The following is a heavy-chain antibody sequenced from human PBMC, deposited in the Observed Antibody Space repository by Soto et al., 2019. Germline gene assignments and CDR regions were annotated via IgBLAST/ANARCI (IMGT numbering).Heavy chain of an antibody. D-gene: IGHD6-19*01. J-gene: IGHJ4*02. Sequence: PGGSLRLSCAASGFTFSSYSMNWVRQAPGKGLEWVSSISSSSSYIYYADSVKGRFTISRDNAKNTLYLQMNSLRAEDTAVYYCAKPHRSGWKYYFDYWGQGTLVTVSS. CDR2: ISSSSSYI. CDR1: GFTFSSYS. CDR3: AKPHRSGWKYYFDY. V-gene: IGHV3-21*04.